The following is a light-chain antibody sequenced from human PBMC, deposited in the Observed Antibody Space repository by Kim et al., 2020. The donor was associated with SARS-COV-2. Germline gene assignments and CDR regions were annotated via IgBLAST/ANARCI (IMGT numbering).Light chain of an antibody. Sequence: EIVLTQSPATLSLSPGERATLSCRASQSISTHLGWYQQKPGQAPRLLISDASNRATGIPARFSGSGSGTDFTLTISNLEPEDFAIYYCQQRSDWPLTFGGGTKVDIK. CDR1: QSISTH. CDR3: QQRSDWPLT. J-gene: IGKJ4*01. V-gene: IGKV3-11*01. CDR2: DAS.